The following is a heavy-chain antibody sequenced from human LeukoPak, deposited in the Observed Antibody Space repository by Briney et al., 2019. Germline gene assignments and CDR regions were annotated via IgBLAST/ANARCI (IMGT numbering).Heavy chain of an antibody. CDR3: ASGGKHVGYYGIDV. CDR2: ISAYNGNT. Sequence: ASVKVSCKASGYTFTSYGISWVRQAPGQGLELMGWISAYNGNTNYAQKLQGRVTMTTDTSTSTAYMELRSLRSDDTAVYYCASGGKHVGYYGIDVWGQGTTVTVSS. J-gene: IGHJ6*02. V-gene: IGHV1-18*01. D-gene: IGHD3-16*01. CDR1: GYTFTSYG.